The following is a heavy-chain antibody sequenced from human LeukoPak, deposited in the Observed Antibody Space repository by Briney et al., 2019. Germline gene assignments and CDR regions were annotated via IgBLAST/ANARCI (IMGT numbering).Heavy chain of an antibody. J-gene: IGHJ4*02. CDR1: GFTFDDYA. V-gene: IGHV3-23*01. Sequence: GGSLRLSCAASGFTFDDYAMSWVRQAPGKGLEWVSSVGSGGTIYYADSVKGRFTISRDNSKNTLYLQMDSLRAEDTAVYYCAKYRCSSASCRGSFDNWGQGTLVTVSS. CDR2: VGSGGTI. CDR3: AKYRCSSASCRGSFDN. D-gene: IGHD2-2*01.